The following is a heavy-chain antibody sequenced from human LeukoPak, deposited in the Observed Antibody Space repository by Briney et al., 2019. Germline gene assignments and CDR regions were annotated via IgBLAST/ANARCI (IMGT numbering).Heavy chain of an antibody. V-gene: IGHV3-66*01. J-gene: IGHJ1*01. CDR1: GFTVSDNY. Sequence: PGGSLRLSCAASGFTVSDNYMSWVRQAPGKGLEWVSVFYSGGSTRYADSVKGRFTISRDNSKNTLYLQLNSLRAEDTAVYFCASSSWSSEYFNDWGHGTLVTVSS. CDR2: FYSGGST. D-gene: IGHD6-13*01. CDR3: ASSSWSSEYFND.